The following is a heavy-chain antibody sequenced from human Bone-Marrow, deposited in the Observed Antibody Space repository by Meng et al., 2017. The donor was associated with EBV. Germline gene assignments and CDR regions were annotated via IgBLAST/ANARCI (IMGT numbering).Heavy chain of an antibody. CDR3: ARGRREVTTYY. Sequence: QVRRGEFGVEVKKAVALVTVSCKASGYAFTSYAMHWVRQAPGQRLEWMGWINAGNGNTKYSQKFQGRVTITRDTSASTAYMELSSLRSEDTAVYYCARGRREVTTYYWGQGTLVTVSS. CDR1: GYAFTSYA. D-gene: IGHD4-17*01. J-gene: IGHJ4*02. V-gene: IGHV1-3*01. CDR2: INAGNGNT.